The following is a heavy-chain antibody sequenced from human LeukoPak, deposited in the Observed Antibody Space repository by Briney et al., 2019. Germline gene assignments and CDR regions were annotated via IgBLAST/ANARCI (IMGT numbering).Heavy chain of an antibody. CDR2: ISGSGGST. D-gene: IGHD3-16*02. J-gene: IGHJ3*02. CDR1: GFTFSSYA. V-gene: IGHV3-23*01. CDR3: ANLNMITFGGVIAKGAFDI. Sequence: PGGSLRLSCAASGFTFSSYAMSWVRQAPGKGLEWVSAISGSGGSTYYADSVKGRFTISRDNSKNTLYLQMNSLRAEDTAVYYCANLNMITFGGVIAKGAFDIWGQGTMVTVSS.